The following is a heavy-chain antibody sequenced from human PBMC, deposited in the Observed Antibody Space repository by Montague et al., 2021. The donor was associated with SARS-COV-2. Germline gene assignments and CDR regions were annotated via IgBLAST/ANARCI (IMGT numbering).Heavy chain of an antibody. CDR3: ATYYDILTGYYIDAFDI. J-gene: IGHJ3*02. CDR1: GGSISSSSYY. CDR2: IYYSEST. Sequence: SETLSLTCTVSGGSISSSSYYWGWIRQPPGKGLEWIGSIYYSESTYYNPSLKSRVTISVDTSKNQFSLKLSSVTAADTAVYYCATYYDILTGYYIDAFDIWGQGTMVTVSS. D-gene: IGHD3-9*01. V-gene: IGHV4-39*01.